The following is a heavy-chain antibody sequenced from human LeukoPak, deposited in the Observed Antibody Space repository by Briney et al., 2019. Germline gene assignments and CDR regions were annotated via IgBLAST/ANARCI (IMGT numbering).Heavy chain of an antibody. J-gene: IGHJ6*02. Sequence: PGRSLRLSCAASGFTFSSYGMHWVRQAPGKGLEWVAVISYDGSNKYYADSVKGRFTISRDNSKNTLYLQMNSLRAEDTAVCYCAKDLEGSGSYYNYYYYGMDVWGQGTTVTVSS. CDR3: AKDLEGSGSYYNYYYYGMDV. CDR1: GFTFSSYG. D-gene: IGHD3-10*01. V-gene: IGHV3-30*18. CDR2: ISYDGSNK.